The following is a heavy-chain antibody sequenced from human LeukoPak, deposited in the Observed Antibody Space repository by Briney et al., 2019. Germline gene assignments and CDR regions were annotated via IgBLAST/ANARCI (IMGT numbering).Heavy chain of an antibody. Sequence: GGSLRLSCAASGFTFSSYAMIWVRQAPGKGLEWVSAIGGSGTRTFYADSVKGRFTISRDNSKNTLYLQMNSLRAEDTAVYYCAKTSQGHPPYSCSMDVWGQGTTVTVSS. V-gene: IGHV3-23*01. CDR1: GFTFSSYA. CDR2: IGGSGTRT. CDR3: AKTSQGHPPYSCSMDV. J-gene: IGHJ6*02.